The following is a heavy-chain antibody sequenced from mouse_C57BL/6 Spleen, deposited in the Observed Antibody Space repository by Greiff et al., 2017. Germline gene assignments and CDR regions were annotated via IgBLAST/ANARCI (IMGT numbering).Heavy chain of an antibody. J-gene: IGHJ4*01. CDR1: GYTFTSYW. CDR2: INPSNGGT. D-gene: IGHD1-1*01. CDR3: ARFFYYYGSGYGAMDY. Sequence: QVQLQQPGTELVKPGASVKLSCKASGYTFTSYWMHWVKQRPGQGLEWIGNINPSNGGTNYNEKFKSKATLTVDKSSSTAYMQLSSLTSEDSAVYYCARFFYYYGSGYGAMDYWGQGTSVTVSS. V-gene: IGHV1-53*01.